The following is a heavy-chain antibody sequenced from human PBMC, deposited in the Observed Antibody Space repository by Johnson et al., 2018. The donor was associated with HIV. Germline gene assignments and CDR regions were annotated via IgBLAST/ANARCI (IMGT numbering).Heavy chain of an antibody. CDR3: ARDQAYRSSWAFSFDI. J-gene: IGHJ3*02. V-gene: IGHV3-30-3*01. CDR2: MSFDGNNR. CDR1: GFPFSSYA. D-gene: IGHD6-13*01. Sequence: QVQLVESGGGLVQPGGSLRLSCAASGFPFSSYAMTWVRQAPGKGLEWVAVMSFDGNNRYYADSVKGRFTISRDNSKNTLYLQMNSLRPEDTAVYYCARDQAYRSSWAFSFDIWGQGTMVIVSP.